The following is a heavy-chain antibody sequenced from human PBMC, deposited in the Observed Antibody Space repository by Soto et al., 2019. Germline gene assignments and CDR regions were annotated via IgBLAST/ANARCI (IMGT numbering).Heavy chain of an antibody. J-gene: IGHJ3*02. V-gene: IGHV1-2*04. CDR3: ARDPDSGSYLGDAFDS. D-gene: IGHD1-26*01. CDR2: INPNTGGT. CDR1: GYTFTSYY. Sequence: ASVKVSCKASGYTFTSYYVHWVRQAPGQGLEWMGWINPNTGGTNYAQKFQGWVTMTRDTSISTAYMELSRLRSDDTAMYYCARDPDSGSYLGDAFDSWGQGTMVTVSS.